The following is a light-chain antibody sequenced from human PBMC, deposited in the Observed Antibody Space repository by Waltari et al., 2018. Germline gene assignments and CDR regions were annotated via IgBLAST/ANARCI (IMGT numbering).Light chain of an antibody. CDR1: QSISSW. J-gene: IGKJ4*01. V-gene: IGKV1-5*03. Sequence: DIQMTQSPSTLSASVGDRVTITCRASQSISSWLAWYQQKPGKAPKLLIYKASSLESGVPSRFSGNGSGTEFTLTISSLQPDDFATYYCQQYNSLVTFGGGTKVEIK. CDR3: QQYNSLVT. CDR2: KAS.